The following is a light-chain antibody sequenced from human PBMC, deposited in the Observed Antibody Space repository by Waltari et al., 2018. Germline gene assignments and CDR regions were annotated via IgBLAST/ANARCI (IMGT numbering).Light chain of an antibody. J-gene: IGKJ1*01. Sequence: EIVLTQSPGTLSLSPGEGATLSCRARQSVSSTTLAWYQQNPGQAPRRVIYDASSRGTGIPDRFSGSASGTDFTLTISRLEPEDFAVYYCHQYCRSPPWTFGQGTKVEIK. CDR2: DAS. CDR1: QSVSSTT. V-gene: IGKV3-20*01. CDR3: HQYCRSPPWT.